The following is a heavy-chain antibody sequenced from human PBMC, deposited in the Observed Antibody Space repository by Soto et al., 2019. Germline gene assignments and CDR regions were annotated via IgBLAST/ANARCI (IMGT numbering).Heavy chain of an antibody. J-gene: IGHJ6*02. V-gene: IGHV4-34*01. Sequence: SETLSLTCAVYGGSFSGYYWSWIRQPPGKGLEWIGEINHSGSTNYNPSLKSRVTISVDTSKNQFSLKLSSVTAADTAVYYCARGRLSPFAFWIVYSEPQYYYYGMNVWAQGTT. CDR1: GGSFSGYY. D-gene: IGHD3-3*01. CDR2: INHSGST. CDR3: ARGRLSPFAFWIVYSEPQYYYYGMNV.